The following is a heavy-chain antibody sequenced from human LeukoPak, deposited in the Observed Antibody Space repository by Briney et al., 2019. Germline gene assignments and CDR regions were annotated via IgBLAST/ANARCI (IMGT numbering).Heavy chain of an antibody. CDR1: GFTFSSYA. CDR3: AREAWDQVISY. Sequence: GGSLRLSCAVSGFTFSSYAMNWVRQAPGKGLEWVSSISRDSTYTYYADSVKGRFTISRDSGKNSLYLQMNSLRAEDTAVYYCAREAWDQVISYWGQGTLVTVSS. D-gene: IGHD2-21*01. CDR2: ISRDSTYT. J-gene: IGHJ4*02. V-gene: IGHV3-21*01.